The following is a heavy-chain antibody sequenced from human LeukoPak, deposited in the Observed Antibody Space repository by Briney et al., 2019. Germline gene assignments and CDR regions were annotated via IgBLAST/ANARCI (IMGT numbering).Heavy chain of an antibody. CDR2: ISWNSGSI. V-gene: IGHV3-9*01. CDR1: GFTFDDYG. D-gene: IGHD5-24*01. Sequence: GRSLRLSCAASGFTFDDYGMHWVRQAPGKGLEWVSGISWNSGSIVYADSVKGRFTISRDNAKNSLFLQMSSLRAEDTALYYCASARGRRDGYSFGAFDLWGQGTMVTVSS. CDR3: ASARGRRDGYSFGAFDL. J-gene: IGHJ3*01.